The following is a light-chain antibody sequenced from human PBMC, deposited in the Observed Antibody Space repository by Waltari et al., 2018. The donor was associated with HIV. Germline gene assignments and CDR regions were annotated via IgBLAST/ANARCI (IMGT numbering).Light chain of an antibody. Sequence: QSALTQPASVSGSPGQSITIPCTGTSGDVGSYNLVSWDLQHPGKAPKLMIYEVSKRPSGVSNRFSGSKSGNTASLTISGLQAEDEADYYCCSYAGSSTLYVFGTGTKVTVL. CDR3: CSYAGSSTLYV. J-gene: IGLJ1*01. CDR1: SGDVGSYNL. V-gene: IGLV2-23*02. CDR2: EVS.